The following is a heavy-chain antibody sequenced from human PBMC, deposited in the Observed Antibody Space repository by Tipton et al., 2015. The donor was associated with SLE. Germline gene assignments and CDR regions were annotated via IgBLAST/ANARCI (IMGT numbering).Heavy chain of an antibody. CDR2: IYYSGST. V-gene: IGHV4-59*01. CDR3: ARGLWELWPLDY. D-gene: IGHD1-26*01. Sequence: TLSLTCTVSGGSISSYYWSWIRQPPGKGLEWIGYIYYSGSTNYNPSLKSRLTISVDTSKNQFSLKLSSVTAADTAVYYCARGLWELWPLDYWGQGTLVTVSS. CDR1: GGSISSYY. J-gene: IGHJ4*02.